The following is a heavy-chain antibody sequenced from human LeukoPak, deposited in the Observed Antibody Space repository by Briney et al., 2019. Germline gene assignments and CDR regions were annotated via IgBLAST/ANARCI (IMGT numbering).Heavy chain of an antibody. J-gene: IGHJ4*02. CDR2: IKRDGSEK. CDR3: AKDSTAMGTYYFDY. Sequence: GGSLRLSCAASGFTFSSHWMSWVRQAPGKGLEWVANIKRDGSEKYYVDSVKGRFTISRDNAKNSLYLQMNSLRAEDTALYYCAKDSTAMGTYYFDYWGQGTLVTVSS. CDR1: GFTFSSHW. V-gene: IGHV3-7*03. D-gene: IGHD5-18*01.